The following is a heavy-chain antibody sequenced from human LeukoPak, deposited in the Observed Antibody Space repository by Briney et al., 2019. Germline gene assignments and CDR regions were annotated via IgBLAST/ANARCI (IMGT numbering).Heavy chain of an antibody. D-gene: IGHD4-17*01. V-gene: IGHV4-30-2*01. J-gene: IGHJ4*02. CDR3: ARANGDYGKFDY. Sequence: SETLSLTCAVSGGSISSGGYSWSWIRQPPGKGLEWIGYIYHSGSTYYNPSLKSRVTMSVDRSKNQFSLKLSSVTAADTAVYYCARANGDYGKFDYWGQGTLVTVSS. CDR2: IYHSGST. CDR1: GGSISSGGYS.